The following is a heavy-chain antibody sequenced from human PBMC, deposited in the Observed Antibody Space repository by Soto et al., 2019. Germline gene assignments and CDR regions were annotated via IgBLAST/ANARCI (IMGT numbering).Heavy chain of an antibody. D-gene: IGHD3-22*01. CDR3: ARDRGYYDSSGYYYPFDY. CDR2: IIPIFGTA. V-gene: IGHV1-69*13. J-gene: IGHJ4*02. Sequence: SSVKVSGKASGGTLSSYAISWVRQTPGQGLEWMGGIIPIFGTANYAQKFQGRVTITADESTSTAYMELSSLRSEDTAVYYCARDRGYYDSSGYYYPFDYWGQGTLVTVSS. CDR1: GGTLSSYA.